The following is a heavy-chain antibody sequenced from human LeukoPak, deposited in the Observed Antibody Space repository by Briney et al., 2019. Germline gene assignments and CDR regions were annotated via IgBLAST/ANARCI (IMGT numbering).Heavy chain of an antibody. J-gene: IGHJ4*02. V-gene: IGHV1-18*01. CDR3: ARDVSPLVRGVIIHFDY. D-gene: IGHD3-10*01. CDR2: ISAYNGNT. Sequence: GASVKVSCKASGYTFTSYGISWVRQAPGQGLEWMGWISAYNGNTDYAQKLQGRVTMTTDTSTSTAYMELRSLRSDDTAVYYCARDVSPLVRGVIIHFDYWGQGTLVAVSS. CDR1: GYTFTSYG.